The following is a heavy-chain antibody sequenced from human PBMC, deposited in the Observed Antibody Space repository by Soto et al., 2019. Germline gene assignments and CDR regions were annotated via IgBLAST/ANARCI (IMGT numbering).Heavy chain of an antibody. CDR2: ISWNSGSI. Sequence: TGGSLRLSCAASGFTFDDYAMHWVRQAPGKGLEWVSGISWNSGSIGYADSVKGRFTISRDNAKNSLYLQMNSLRAEDTALYYCAKDNSSSNYYYGMDVWGQGTTVTVSS. CDR3: AKDNSSSNYYYGMDV. V-gene: IGHV3-9*01. D-gene: IGHD6-6*01. J-gene: IGHJ6*02. CDR1: GFTFDDYA.